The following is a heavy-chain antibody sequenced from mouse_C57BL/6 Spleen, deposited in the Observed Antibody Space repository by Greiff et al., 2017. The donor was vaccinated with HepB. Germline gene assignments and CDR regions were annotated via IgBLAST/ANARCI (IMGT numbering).Heavy chain of an antibody. CDR2: IYPRDSST. CDR3: ARTYYGAY. CDR1: GYTFTSYD. J-gene: IGHJ3*01. V-gene: IGHV1-85*01. D-gene: IGHD2-10*01. Sequence: VQLQQSGPELVKPGASVKLSCKASGYTFTSYDINWVKQRPGQGLEWIGWIYPRDSSTKYNEKFKGKATLTVDTSSSTAYMELHSLTSEDSAVYFCARTYYGAYWGQGTLVTVSA.